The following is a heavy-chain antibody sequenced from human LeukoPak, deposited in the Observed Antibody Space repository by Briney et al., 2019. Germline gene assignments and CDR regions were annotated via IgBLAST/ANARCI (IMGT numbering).Heavy chain of an antibody. CDR3: ARGRSSGWYEYRDYFDY. CDR1: GGSFSGYY. V-gene: IGHV4-34*01. D-gene: IGHD6-19*01. CDR2: INHSGST. Sequence: PSETLSLTCAVYGGSFSGYYWSWIRQPPGKGLEWIGVINHSGSTNYNPSLKSRVTISVDTSKNQFSLKLSSVTAADTAVYYCARGRSSGWYEYRDYFDYWGQGTLVTVSS. J-gene: IGHJ4*02.